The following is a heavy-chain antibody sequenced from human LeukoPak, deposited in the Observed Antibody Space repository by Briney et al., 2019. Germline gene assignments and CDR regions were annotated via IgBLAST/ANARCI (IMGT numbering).Heavy chain of an antibody. Sequence: SETLSLTCTVSGTYISSSSYYWGWIRQPPGKGLEWIVSMYYSGSTYYNPSLESRVTISVDTSKNQFSLKMNSVTAADTAVYYCARSGYSGYDWNYWGQGTLVTVSS. CDR3: ARSGYSGYDWNY. V-gene: IGHV4-39*07. D-gene: IGHD5-12*01. J-gene: IGHJ4*02. CDR2: MYYSGST. CDR1: GTYISSSSYY.